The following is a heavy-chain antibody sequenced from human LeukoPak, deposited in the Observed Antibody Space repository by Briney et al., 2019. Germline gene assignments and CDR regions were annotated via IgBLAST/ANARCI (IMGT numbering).Heavy chain of an antibody. Sequence: ASVKVSCKASGYIFDIYAFSWVRQAPGQGLEWMGGIIPIFKTANYEQKFVGRLTITADESTSTAYMELTSLRSEDTAVYYCARGPPRGSNSWYRLDYWGQGTVVTVSS. CDR3: ARGPPRGSNSWYRLDY. CDR1: GYIFDIYA. V-gene: IGHV1-69*13. CDR2: IIPIFKTA. D-gene: IGHD6-13*01. J-gene: IGHJ4*02.